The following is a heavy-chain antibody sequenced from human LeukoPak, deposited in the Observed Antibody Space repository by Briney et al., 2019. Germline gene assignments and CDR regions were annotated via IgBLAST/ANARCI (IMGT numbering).Heavy chain of an antibody. Sequence: ETLSLTCAVHGGSCDDYYCSWIRQPPGKGLEWVAIIDQGGSDKYYLASVRGRFTISRDNARNSLDLQMDSLRVEDTAIYYCVRDKRVGASLFAYWGQGNLVTVSS. CDR1: GGSCDDYY. CDR3: VRDKRVGASLFAY. D-gene: IGHD1-26*01. J-gene: IGHJ4*02. CDR2: IDQGGSDK. V-gene: IGHV3-7*01.